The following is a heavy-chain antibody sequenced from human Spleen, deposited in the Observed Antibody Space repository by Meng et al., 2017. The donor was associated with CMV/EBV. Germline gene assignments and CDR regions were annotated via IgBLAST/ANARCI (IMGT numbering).Heavy chain of an antibody. V-gene: IGHV3-21*01. J-gene: IGHJ6*02. CDR1: AFTFSSYS. CDR3: ARVWGSRGYYYGMDV. D-gene: IGHD3-16*01. CDR2: ISSSSSYI. Sequence: GGSLRLSCAASAFTFSSYSMNWVRQAPGKGLEWVSSISSSSSYIYYADSVKGRFTISRDNAKNSLYLQMNSLRAEDTAVYYCARVWGSRGYYYGMDVWGQGTTVTVFS.